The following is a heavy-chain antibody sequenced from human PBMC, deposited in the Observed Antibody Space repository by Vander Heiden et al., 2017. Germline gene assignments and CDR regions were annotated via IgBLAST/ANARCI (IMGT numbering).Heavy chain of an antibody. CDR1: GGSISSSSYY. CDR2: IYYSGST. J-gene: IGHJ5*02. CDR3: ARQTLYYDFWSGYYPWFDP. D-gene: IGHD3-3*01. Sequence: QLQLQESGPGLVKPSETLSLTCPVSGGSISSSSYYWGWIRQPPGKGLEWIGSIYYSGSTYYNPSLKSRVTISVDTSKNQFSLKLSSVTAADTAVYYCARQTLYYDFWSGYYPWFDPWGQGTLVTVSS. V-gene: IGHV4-39*01.